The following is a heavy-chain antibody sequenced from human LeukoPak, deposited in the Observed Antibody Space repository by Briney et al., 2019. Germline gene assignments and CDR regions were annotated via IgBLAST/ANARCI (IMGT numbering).Heavy chain of an antibody. CDR1: GYIFGHNG. V-gene: IGHV1-18*01. J-gene: IGHJ4*02. D-gene: IGHD2-2*01. CDR2: ISAYNGDT. CDR3: ARDPYAAIGSDY. Sequence: ASVKVSCKTSGYIFGHNGIGWVRQAPGQGPEWMGWISAYNGDTNYAQNFQGRVTMTRDTSTSTVYMELRSLRSDDTAVYYCARDPYAAIGSDYWGQGTLVTVSS.